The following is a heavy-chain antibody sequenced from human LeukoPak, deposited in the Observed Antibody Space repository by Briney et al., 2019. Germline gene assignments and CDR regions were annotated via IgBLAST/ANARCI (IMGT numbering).Heavy chain of an antibody. CDR2: ISYSGGT. Sequence: SETLSLTCAVSGVSISSYYWSWIRQPPGKGLEWIGSISYSGGTNYNPSLKRRVTISVDTSKNHFSLKLSSVTAADTAVFYCARHGSPPMATYYFDYWGQGTLVTVSS. V-gene: IGHV4-59*08. J-gene: IGHJ4*02. CDR1: GVSISSYY. CDR3: ARHGSPPMATYYFDY. D-gene: IGHD3-10*01.